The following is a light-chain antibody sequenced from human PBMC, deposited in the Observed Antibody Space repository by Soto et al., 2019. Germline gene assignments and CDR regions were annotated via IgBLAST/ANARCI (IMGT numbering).Light chain of an antibody. CDR2: AAS. J-gene: IGKJ1*01. CDR1: QSVNRN. V-gene: IGKV3-15*01. Sequence: EIVMTQSPATLSVSPGERATLSCRASQSVNRNLAWYQQKPGQAPRLLIYAASTRATGIPARFSGSGSGTEFTLTVSSLQSEDFAVYYCQQYDNWPPEEAFGQGTKVDIK. CDR3: QQYDNWPPEEA.